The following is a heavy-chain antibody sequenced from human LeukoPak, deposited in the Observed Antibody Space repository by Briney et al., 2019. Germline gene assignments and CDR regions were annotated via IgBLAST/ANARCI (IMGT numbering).Heavy chain of an antibody. V-gene: IGHV1-46*03. CDR3: TRNRQWELRDDY. CDR1: GYTFTSYY. Sequence: GASVKVSCKASGYTFTSYYMHWVRQAPGQGLEWMGIINPSGGSTSYAQKFQGRVTMTRDTSTSTVYMELRSLRSDDTAVYYCTRNRQWELRDDYWGQGTLVTVSS. D-gene: IGHD1-26*01. J-gene: IGHJ4*02. CDR2: INPSGGST.